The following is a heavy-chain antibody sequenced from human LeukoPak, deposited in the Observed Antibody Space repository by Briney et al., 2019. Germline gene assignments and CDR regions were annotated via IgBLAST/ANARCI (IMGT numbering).Heavy chain of an antibody. CDR1: GYTFTSYG. CDR2: ISAYNGNT. Sequence: ASVKVSCKASGYTFTSYGISWVRQAPGQGLEWMGWISAYNGNTNYAQKLQGRVTMTTDTSTSTAYMELRSLRSDDTAVYYCAREICSGGSCYRRHLSWFDPWGQGTLITVSS. D-gene: IGHD2-15*01. J-gene: IGHJ5*02. V-gene: IGHV1-18*01. CDR3: AREICSGGSCYRRHLSWFDP.